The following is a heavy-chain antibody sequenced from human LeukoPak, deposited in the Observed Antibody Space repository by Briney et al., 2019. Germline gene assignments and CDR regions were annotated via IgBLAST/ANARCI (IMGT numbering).Heavy chain of an antibody. J-gene: IGHJ5*02. D-gene: IGHD1-26*01. V-gene: IGHV1-46*01. Sequence: EASVKVSCKASGYTFTGYYLHWVRQVPGQGLEWMGFINPSGGSTSYAQKFQGRVTVTRDTSTSTVYMGLSSLRSEDTAVYYCANSGGGSYEDWFDPWGQGTLVTVSS. CDR3: ANSGGGSYEDWFDP. CDR1: GYTFTGYY. CDR2: INPSGGST.